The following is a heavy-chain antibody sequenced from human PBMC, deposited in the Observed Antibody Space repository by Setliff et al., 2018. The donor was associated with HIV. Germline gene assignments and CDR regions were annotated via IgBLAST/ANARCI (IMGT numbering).Heavy chain of an antibody. Sequence: SETLSLTCTVSGGSFSTYYWSWIRQPAGEGLEYIGRVHSTGTTIYNPSLKSRVTMSVDTSKNQFSLKLNSVTAADKAVYYCARWGVAVAGTRGQFDYCGQGTLVTVSS. CDR3: ARWGVAVAGTRGQFDY. CDR1: GGSFSTYY. D-gene: IGHD6-19*01. V-gene: IGHV4-4*07. CDR2: VHSTGTT. J-gene: IGHJ4*02.